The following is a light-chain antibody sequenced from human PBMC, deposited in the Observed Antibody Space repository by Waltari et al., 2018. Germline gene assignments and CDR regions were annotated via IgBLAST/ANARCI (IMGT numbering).Light chain of an antibody. J-gene: IGKJ1*01. CDR2: AAS. V-gene: IGKV1-39*01. CDR1: QTINKY. Sequence: DIQMTQSPSSLSASVGDKVTITCRAGQTINKYLNWYQQKPRKAPRVLIYAASTLQSGVPSRFSGGGSGTDFTLTISSLQPEDFGTYFCQQSYSLPWTFGQGTKVEIE. CDR3: QQSYSLPWT.